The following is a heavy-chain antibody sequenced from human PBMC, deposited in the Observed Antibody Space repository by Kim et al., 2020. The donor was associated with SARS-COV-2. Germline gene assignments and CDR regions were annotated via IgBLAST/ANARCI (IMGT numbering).Heavy chain of an antibody. J-gene: IGHJ6*01. CDR1: GFTFSSYA. D-gene: IGHD6-13*01. Sequence: GGSLRLSCAASGFTFSSYAMHWVRQAPGKGLEWVAVISYDGSNKYYADSVKGRFTISRDNSKNTLYLQMNSLRAEDTAVYYCARGDIAAAGISGNGMDV. CDR2: ISYDGSNK. CDR3: ARGDIAAAGISGNGMDV. V-gene: IGHV3-30*04.